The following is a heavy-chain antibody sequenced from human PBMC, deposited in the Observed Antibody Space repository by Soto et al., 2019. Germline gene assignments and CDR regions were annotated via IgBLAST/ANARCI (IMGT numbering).Heavy chain of an antibody. J-gene: IGHJ6*02. CDR3: ARHIRGNSCMDV. D-gene: IGHD2-21*01. CDR2: IYYSGST. V-gene: IGHV4-39*01. CDR1: GGSISSSSYY. Sequence: QLQLQESGPGLVKPSETLSLTCTVSGGSISSSSYYWGWIRQPPGKGLEWIGSIYYSGSTSYNPSLKRRVTISVDTSKNQYSLKLSSVTAADTAVYYCARHIRGNSCMDVWGQGTTVTFSS.